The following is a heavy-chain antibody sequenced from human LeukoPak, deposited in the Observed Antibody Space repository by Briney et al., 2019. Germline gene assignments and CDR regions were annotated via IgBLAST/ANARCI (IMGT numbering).Heavy chain of an antibody. CDR3: AKDGTYYYDSSAEGGLDY. V-gene: IGHV3-43*02. D-gene: IGHD3-22*01. Sequence: GGSLRLSCAASGFTFSNYAMSWVRQAPGKGLEWVSSISGSGSTAYYADSVKGRFTISRDNSKNSLYLQMNSLRTEDTALYYCAKDGTYYYDSSAEGGLDYWGQGTLVTVSS. CDR2: ISGSGSTA. CDR1: GFTFSNYA. J-gene: IGHJ4*02.